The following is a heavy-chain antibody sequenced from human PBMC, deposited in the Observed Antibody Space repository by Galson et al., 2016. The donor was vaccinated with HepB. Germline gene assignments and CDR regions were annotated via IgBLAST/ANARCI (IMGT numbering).Heavy chain of an antibody. CDR3: ARDRDIMEIWPGYRSPPAY. CDR1: GYTFTSYA. D-gene: IGHD3/OR15-3a*01. CDR2: INTNTGNP. J-gene: IGHJ4*02. Sequence: SVKVSCKASGYTFTSYAINWVRQAPGQGLEWMGWINTNTGNPTYGQGFTGRFVFSLDTSVRTAYLQISSLKAEDTAVYYCARDRDIMEIWPGYRSPPAYWCQATLCTVSS. V-gene: IGHV7-4-1*02.